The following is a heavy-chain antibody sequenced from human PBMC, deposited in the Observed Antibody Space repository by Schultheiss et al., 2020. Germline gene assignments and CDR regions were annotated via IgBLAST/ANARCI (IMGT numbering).Heavy chain of an antibody. CDR2: ISSSPVTV. D-gene: IGHD6-19*01. CDR1: GFDFTNTW. V-gene: IGHV3-11*01. Sequence: GESLKISCAASGFDFTNTWMSWVRQAPGKGLEWVSHISSSPVTVYYADSVKGRFTISRDNAKNSLYLQMNSLRAEDTAVYYCARDLKWLVEGWGQGTLVTVSS. J-gene: IGHJ4*02. CDR3: ARDLKWLVEG.